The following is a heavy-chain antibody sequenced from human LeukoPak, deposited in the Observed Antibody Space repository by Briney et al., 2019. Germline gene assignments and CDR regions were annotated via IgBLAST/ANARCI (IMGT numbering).Heavy chain of an antibody. D-gene: IGHD6-13*01. J-gene: IGHJ4*02. CDR3: GRGVRRRIAAVGGKHIDY. CDR1: GGSFSGYY. V-gene: IGHV4-34*01. CDR2: INLSGST. Sequence: SETLSLTRAVCGGSFSGYYWRWMRHPPGKGLEGMGEINLSGSTNYNPSPKSRVPISVGKSKNQIPLKLNYVTVAHNARLYCGRGVRRRIAAVGGKHIDYWGEGTLVTVSS.